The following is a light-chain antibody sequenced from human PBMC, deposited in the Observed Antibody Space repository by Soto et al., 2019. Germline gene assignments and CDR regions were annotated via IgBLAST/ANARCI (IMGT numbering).Light chain of an antibody. V-gene: IGKV1-5*01. CDR1: QSISNR. Sequence: DIQMTQSPSTLSASVGDRVTITCRASQSISNRLAWYQQKPGKAPKVLIYDASSLESGVPSRFSGSGSGTEFILTISSLQPDEFATYWCQHYGGMWTFGQGTRVEIK. CDR3: QHYGGMWT. J-gene: IGKJ1*01. CDR2: DAS.